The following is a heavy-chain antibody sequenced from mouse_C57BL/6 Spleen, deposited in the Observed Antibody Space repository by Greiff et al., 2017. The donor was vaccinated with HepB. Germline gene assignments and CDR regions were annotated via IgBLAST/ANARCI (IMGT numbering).Heavy chain of an antibody. V-gene: IGHV1-85*01. J-gene: IGHJ1*03. D-gene: IGHD1-1*01. CDR1: GYTFTSYD. Sequence: VQLQQSGPELVKPGASVKLSCKASGYTFTSYDINWVKQRPGQGLEWIGWIYPRDGSTKYNEKFKGKATLTVDTSSSTAYMKLHSLTSEDSAVYICARSVLVTTVVAPYWYFDVWGTGTTVTVSS. CDR3: ARSVLVTTVVAPYWYFDV. CDR2: IYPRDGST.